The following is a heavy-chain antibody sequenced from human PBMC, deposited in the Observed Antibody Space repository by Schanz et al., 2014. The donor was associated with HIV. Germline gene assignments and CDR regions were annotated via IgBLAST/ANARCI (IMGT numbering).Heavy chain of an antibody. D-gene: IGHD1-20*01. V-gene: IGHV3-74*01. J-gene: IGHJ4*02. CDR2: ITPDGSVT. Sequence: DVQLVESGGGLIQPGESLRLSCVASGFTFGTRWMYWVRQGPGKGLAWVSYITPDGSVTYADSVKGRFTASRDSSKNTLFLQMNSLRVEDTALYYCTAYNWHRGQYWGQGTLVTVSS. CDR1: GFTFGTRW. CDR3: TAYNWHRGQY.